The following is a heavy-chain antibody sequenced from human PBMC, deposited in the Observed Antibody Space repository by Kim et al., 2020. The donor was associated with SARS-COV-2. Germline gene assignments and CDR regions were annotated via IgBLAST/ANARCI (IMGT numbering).Heavy chain of an antibody. V-gene: IGHV4-59*08. CDR1: GGSISSYY. CDR3: ARHGVNQKAFDI. J-gene: IGHJ3*02. CDR2: TYYSWST. Sequence: SETLSLICTVSGGSISSYYWSWIRQPPRKGLELIGYTYYSWSTNYNPSLKSRVTISVDTSKYQYSLKLSSVTAADTDVYYCARHGVNQKAFDIWGQGTMV. D-gene: IGHD3-16*01.